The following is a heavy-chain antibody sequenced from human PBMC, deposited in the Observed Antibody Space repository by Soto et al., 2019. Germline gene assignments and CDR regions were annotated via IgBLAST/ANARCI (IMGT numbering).Heavy chain of an antibody. CDR3: ARAFEAASGKGYAY. CDR1: GYTFTSYG. J-gene: IGHJ4*02. Sequence: ASVKVSCKASGYTFTSYGISWVRQAPGQGLEWMGWISAYNGNTNYAQKLQGRVTMTTDTSTSTAYMELSSLRSEDTAVYYCARAFEAASGKGYAYWGQGTLVTVSS. CDR2: ISAYNGNT. V-gene: IGHV1-18*01. D-gene: IGHD6-13*01.